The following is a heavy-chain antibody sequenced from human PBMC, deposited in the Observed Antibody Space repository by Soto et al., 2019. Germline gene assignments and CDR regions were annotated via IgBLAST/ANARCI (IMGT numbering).Heavy chain of an antibody. Sequence: QVQLVQSGAEVKKPGASVKVSCKASGYTFTSYAMHWVRQAPGQRLEWMGWINAGNGNTKYSQKFQGRVTITSDTSASTAYMERSSLRSEDTAVYYCARSSGWYEVGWFDPWGQGTLVTVSS. D-gene: IGHD6-19*01. CDR1: GYTFTSYA. CDR2: INAGNGNT. CDR3: ARSSGWYEVGWFDP. J-gene: IGHJ5*02. V-gene: IGHV1-3*01.